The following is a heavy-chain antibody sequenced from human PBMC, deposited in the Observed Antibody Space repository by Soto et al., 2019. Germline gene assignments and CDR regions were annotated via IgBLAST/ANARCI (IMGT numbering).Heavy chain of an antibody. Sequence: QAQLEQSGGEVKKPGSSVKVSCKASRVAFSKFILTWVRQAPGLGLEWVGGIIPIFGTANYAQKFQGRVTITADEYTSTSYMEVNNLRSEDTAVYYCAKVKYSSPMGYYYGMDVWGQGTTVTVSS. CDR1: RVAFSKFI. J-gene: IGHJ6*02. CDR2: IIPIFGTA. D-gene: IGHD3-22*01. V-gene: IGHV1-69*01. CDR3: AKVKYSSPMGYYYGMDV.